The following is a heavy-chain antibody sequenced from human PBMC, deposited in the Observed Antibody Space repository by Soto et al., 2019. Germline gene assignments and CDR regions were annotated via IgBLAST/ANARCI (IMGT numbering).Heavy chain of an antibody. CDR2: INHSGST. J-gene: IGHJ4*02. Sequence: SETLSLTCAVYGGSFSGYYWSWIRQPPGKGLEWIGEINHSGSTNYNPSLKSRVTISVDTSKNQFSLKLRSVTAADTAMYYCARVKLAGRGSFHDWGQGTLVTVS. CDR3: ARVKLAGRGSFHD. D-gene: IGHD3-3*02. V-gene: IGHV4-34*01. CDR1: GGSFSGYY.